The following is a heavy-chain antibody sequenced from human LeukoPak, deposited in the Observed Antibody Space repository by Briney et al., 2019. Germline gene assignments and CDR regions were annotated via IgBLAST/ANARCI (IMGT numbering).Heavy chain of an antibody. CDR3: ARRMANYDSSGYYYDY. Sequence: GESLKISCKGSGCSFTSYWIGWVRQMPGKGLEWMGIIYPGDSDTRYSPSFQGQVTISADKSISTASLQWSSLKASDTAMYYCARRMANYDSSGYYYDYWGQGTLVTVSS. CDR2: IYPGDSDT. J-gene: IGHJ4*02. V-gene: IGHV5-51*01. D-gene: IGHD3-22*01. CDR1: GCSFTSYW.